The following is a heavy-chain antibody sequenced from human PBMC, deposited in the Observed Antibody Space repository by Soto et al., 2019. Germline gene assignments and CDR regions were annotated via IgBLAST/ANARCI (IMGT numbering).Heavy chain of an antibody. V-gene: IGHV4-39*01. CDR3: ARHNIPSLMIGSQYGMDV. J-gene: IGHJ6*02. Sequence: QLQLQESGPGLVKPSETLSLTCTVSGGSISSSSYYWGWIRQPPGQGREWIGSLYYSGTTYYNPSLKSRVTISVDTSKNQFSLKLSSVTAADTAVYYCARHNIPSLMIGSQYGMDVWGQGTTVTVSS. D-gene: IGHD3-16*01. CDR2: LYYSGTT. CDR1: GGSISSSSYY.